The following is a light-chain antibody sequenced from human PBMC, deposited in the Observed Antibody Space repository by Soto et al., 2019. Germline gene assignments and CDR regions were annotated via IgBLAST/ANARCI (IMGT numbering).Light chain of an antibody. CDR1: QSLLHSNGFYY. J-gene: IGKJ1*01. V-gene: IGKV2-28*01. CDR3: MQALQTPWT. Sequence: DIVMTQSPLFLPVTPGEPASISCRSSQSLLHSNGFYYLDWYLQKPGQSPQLLIYLRSNRASGVPDRFSGSGSGTDFTLKISRVEAEDVGVYYCMQALQTPWTFGQGTKVEIK. CDR2: LRS.